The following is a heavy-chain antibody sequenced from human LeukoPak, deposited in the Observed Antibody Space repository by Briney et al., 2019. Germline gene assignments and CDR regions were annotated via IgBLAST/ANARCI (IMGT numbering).Heavy chain of an antibody. V-gene: IGHV4-59*01. J-gene: IGHJ4*02. Sequence: PSETLSLTCTVSGGSISSYYWSWLRQPPGKGLEWIGYIYYSGSTNYNPSLKSRVTISVDTSKNQFSLKLSSVTAADTAVYYCARDSRDYYGSGFFDYWGQGTLVTVSS. CDR3: ARDSRDYYGSGFFDY. D-gene: IGHD3-10*01. CDR2: IYYSGST. CDR1: GGSISSYY.